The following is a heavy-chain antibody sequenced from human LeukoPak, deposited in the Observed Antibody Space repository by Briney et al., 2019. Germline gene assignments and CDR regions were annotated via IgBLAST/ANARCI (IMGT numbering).Heavy chain of an antibody. CDR1: GGSISSGGYY. J-gene: IGHJ5*02. CDR3: ARSKAHLSTSWYGNWFDP. Sequence: SETLSLTCTVSGGSISSGGYYWGWIRQPPGKGLEWIASMYHSGDTYYNPSLRSRVTISVDTSKNQLSLKLSSVTAADTAVYYCARSKAHLSTSWYGNWFDPWGQGTLVTVSS. V-gene: IGHV4-39*07. D-gene: IGHD6-13*01. CDR2: MYHSGDT.